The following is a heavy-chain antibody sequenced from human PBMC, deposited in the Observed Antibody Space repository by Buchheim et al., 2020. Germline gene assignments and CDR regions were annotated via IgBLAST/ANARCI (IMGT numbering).Heavy chain of an antibody. V-gene: IGHV1-46*01. D-gene: IGHD3-3*01. CDR1: GYTFTSYY. J-gene: IGHJ6*02. Sequence: QVQLVQSGAEVKKPGASVKVSCKASGYTFTSYYMHWVRQAPGQGLEWMGIINPSGGSTSYAQKFQGRVTMTRDTSTRPVYMELSSLRSEDTAVYYCARLTHFGVDPYYYYGMDVWGQGTT. CDR2: INPSGGST. CDR3: ARLTHFGVDPYYYYGMDV.